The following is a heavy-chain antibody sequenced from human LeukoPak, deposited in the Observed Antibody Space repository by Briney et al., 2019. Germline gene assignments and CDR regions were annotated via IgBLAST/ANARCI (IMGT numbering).Heavy chain of an antibody. J-gene: IGHJ3*02. Sequence: PGASVKVSCKASGYTFTGYYMHWVRQAPGQGLEWMGWINSNSGGVHYAQNFQGRVTMTRDTSISTAYMDLTRLRYDDTAVYFCARYLAAPYDAFDIWGQGTMVTVSS. CDR2: INSNSGGV. D-gene: IGHD2-15*01. V-gene: IGHV1-2*02. CDR1: GYTFTGYY. CDR3: ARYLAAPYDAFDI.